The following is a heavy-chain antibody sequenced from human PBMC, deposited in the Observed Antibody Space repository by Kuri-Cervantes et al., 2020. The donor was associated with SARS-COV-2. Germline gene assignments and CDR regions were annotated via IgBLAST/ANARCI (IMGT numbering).Heavy chain of an antibody. CDR3: ARSAARAFDY. V-gene: IGHV3-30-3*01. D-gene: IGHD6-6*01. CDR2: ISYDGSNK. CDR1: GFTFSSYA. J-gene: IGHJ4*02. Sequence: GESLKISCAASGFTFSSYAMHWVRQAPGKGLEWVAVISYDGSNKYYADSVKGRFTISRDNAKNSLYLQMNSLRAEDTAVYYCARSAARAFDYWGQGTLVTVS.